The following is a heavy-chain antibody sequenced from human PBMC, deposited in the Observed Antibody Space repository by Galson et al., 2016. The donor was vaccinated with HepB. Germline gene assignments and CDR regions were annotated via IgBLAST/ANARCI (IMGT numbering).Heavy chain of an antibody. CDR1: GDSISSHY. Sequence: SETLSLTCTVSGDSISSHYWGWIRQPPGKGLEWIGYVHSSGGSNYNPSLNSRLTISLDTSKNQFSLKLTSVIAADTAVSYCARVPVTGTYYTAASDVWGPGPVVTVSS. CDR2: VHSSGGS. V-gene: IGHV4-59*11. D-gene: IGHD1-26*01. CDR3: ARVPVTGTYYTAASDV. J-gene: IGHJ3*01.